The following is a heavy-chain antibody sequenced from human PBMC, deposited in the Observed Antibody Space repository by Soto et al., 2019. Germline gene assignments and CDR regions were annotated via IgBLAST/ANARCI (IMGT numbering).Heavy chain of an antibody. CDR3: TRVVITTLRDDAFDI. CDR2: IKSKTDGGTT. J-gene: IGHJ3*02. V-gene: IGHV3-15*07. Sequence: KGLEWVGRIKSKTDGGTTDYAAPVKGRFTISRDDSKNTLYLQMNSLKTEDTAVYYCTRVVITTLRDDAFDIWGQGTIVTGSS. D-gene: IGHD3-22*01.